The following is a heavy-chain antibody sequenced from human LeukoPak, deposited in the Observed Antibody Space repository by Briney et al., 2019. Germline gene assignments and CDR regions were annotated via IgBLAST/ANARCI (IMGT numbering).Heavy chain of an antibody. J-gene: IGHJ4*02. CDR3: AKAPGKAPAGSVDY. D-gene: IGHD6-13*01. Sequence: PGGSLRLSCAASGFTFSSYSMSWVRQAPGKGLEWVSAISGSGGSTYYADSVKGRFTISRDNSKNTLYLQMNSLRAEDTAVYYCAKAPGKAPAGSVDYWGQGTLVTVSS. CDR2: ISGSGGST. V-gene: IGHV3-23*01. CDR1: GFTFSSYS.